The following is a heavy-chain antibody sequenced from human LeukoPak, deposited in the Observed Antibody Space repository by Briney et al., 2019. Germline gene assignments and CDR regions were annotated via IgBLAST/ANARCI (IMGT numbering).Heavy chain of an antibody. CDR2: INPNSGGT. D-gene: IGHD5-18*01. J-gene: IGHJ4*02. V-gene: IGHV1-2*02. Sequence: ASVKVSCKASGYTFTGYYMHWVRQAPGQGLEWMGWINPNSGGTDYAQKFQGRVTMTRDTSISTAYMELSRLRSDDTAVYYCARERTTGYCYGLIDYWGQGTLVTVSS. CDR3: ARERTTGYCYGLIDY. CDR1: GYTFTGYY.